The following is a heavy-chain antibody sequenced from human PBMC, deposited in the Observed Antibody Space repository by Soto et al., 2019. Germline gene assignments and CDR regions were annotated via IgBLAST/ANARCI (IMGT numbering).Heavy chain of an antibody. V-gene: IGHV4-59*11. CDR1: GGSISNHY. J-gene: IGHJ4*02. Sequence: QVQLQESGPGLVKPSETLSLTCTVSGGSISNHYWSWIRQPPGKGLEWIGYIYYNGNTNYNHSLKSRITMSVDTSKNQISLKLSSLTAADTAVYYCTRANWYSEYWGQGTLVSGSS. CDR2: IYYNGNT. D-gene: IGHD7-27*01. CDR3: TRANWYSEY.